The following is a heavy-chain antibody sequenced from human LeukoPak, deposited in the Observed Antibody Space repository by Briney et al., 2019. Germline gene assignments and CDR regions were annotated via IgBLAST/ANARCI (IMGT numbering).Heavy chain of an antibody. D-gene: IGHD5-18*01. CDR3: ARARGYSYEYYFDY. Sequence: SETLSLTCTVSGGSISSYYWSWIRQPPGKGLEWIGYIYYSGSTNYNPSLKSRVTISVDTSKNQFSLKVTSVTAADTAVYYCARARGYSYEYYFDYWGRGTLVTFSS. J-gene: IGHJ4*02. V-gene: IGHV4-59*12. CDR1: GGSISSYY. CDR2: IYYSGST.